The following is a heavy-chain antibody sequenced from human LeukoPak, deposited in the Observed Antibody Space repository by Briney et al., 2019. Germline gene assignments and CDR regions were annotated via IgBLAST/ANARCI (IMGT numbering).Heavy chain of an antibody. CDR3: AVRMIRGVISHYYFDY. J-gene: IGHJ4*02. D-gene: IGHD3-10*01. CDR1: GGTFSSYA. Sequence: SVKVSCKASGGTFSSYAISWVRQAPGQGLEWMGRIIPILGIANYAQKFQGRVTITADKSTSTAYMELSSLRSEDTAVYYCAVRMIRGVISHYYFDYWGQGTLVTVSS. V-gene: IGHV1-69*04. CDR2: IIPILGIA.